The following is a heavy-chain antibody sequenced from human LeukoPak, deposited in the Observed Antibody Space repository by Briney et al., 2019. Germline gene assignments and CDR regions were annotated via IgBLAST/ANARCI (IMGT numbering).Heavy chain of an antibody. V-gene: IGHV3-48*02. D-gene: IGHD3-10*01. CDR1: GFTFSSFS. J-gene: IGHJ3*02. CDR3: ARAGGLLWFGEVLESSDAFHI. CDR2: ISSGSSTI. Sequence: GSLRLSCAASGFTFSSFSMNWVRQAPGKGLEWVSYISSGSSTIYYADSVKGRFTISRDNAKNSLYLQVNSLRDEDTAVYYCARAGGLLWFGEVLESSDAFHIWGQGTMVTVSS.